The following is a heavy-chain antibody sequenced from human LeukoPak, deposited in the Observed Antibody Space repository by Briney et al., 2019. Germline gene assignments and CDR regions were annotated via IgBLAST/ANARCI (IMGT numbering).Heavy chain of an antibody. D-gene: IGHD2-2*01. Sequence: SVKVSCKASGGTFSSYAISWVRQAPGQGLEWMGGIIPIFGTANYAQKFQGRVTITADEPTSTAYMELSSLRSEDTAVYYCARGGYCSRTSCYGYYWGQGTLVTVSS. CDR1: GGTFSSYA. J-gene: IGHJ4*02. CDR3: ARGGYCSRTSCYGYY. CDR2: IIPIFGTA. V-gene: IGHV1-69*13.